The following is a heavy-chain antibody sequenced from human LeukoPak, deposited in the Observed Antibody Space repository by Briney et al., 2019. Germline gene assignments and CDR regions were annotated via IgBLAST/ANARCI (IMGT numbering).Heavy chain of an antibody. Sequence: ASVKVSCKASGYTFTGYYMHWVRQAPGQGLEWMGWISAYNGNTNYAQKLQGRVTMTTDTSTSTAYMELRSLRSDDTAVYYCARDASFVLLWFGEFPGPYYFDYWGQGTLVTVSS. D-gene: IGHD3-10*01. CDR1: GYTFTGYY. CDR3: ARDASFVLLWFGEFPGPYYFDY. J-gene: IGHJ4*02. CDR2: ISAYNGNT. V-gene: IGHV1-18*04.